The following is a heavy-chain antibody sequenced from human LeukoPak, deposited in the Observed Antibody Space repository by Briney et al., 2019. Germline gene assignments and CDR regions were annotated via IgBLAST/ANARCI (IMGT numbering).Heavy chain of an antibody. D-gene: IGHD1-14*01. J-gene: IGHJ4*02. V-gene: IGHV4-59*01. CDR2: IYYSGST. Sequence: TSETLSLTCTVSGGSISSYYWSWIRQPPGKGLEWFGYIYYSGSTNYNPSLKSRVTISVDTSKNQFSLKLSSVTAADTAVYYCARDLTRTGDFDYWGQGTLVTVSS. CDR3: ARDLTRTGDFDY. CDR1: GGSISSYY.